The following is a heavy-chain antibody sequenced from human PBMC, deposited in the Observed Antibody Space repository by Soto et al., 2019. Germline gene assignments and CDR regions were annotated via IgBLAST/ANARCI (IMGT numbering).Heavy chain of an antibody. J-gene: IGHJ4*02. D-gene: IGHD5-12*01. V-gene: IGHV4-59*01. CDR2: IYYSGST. CDR1: GGSISSYY. Sequence: PSETLSLTCTVSGGSISSYYWSWIRQPPGKGLEWIGYIYYSGSTNYNPSLKSRVTISVDTSKNQFSLKLSSVTAADTAVYYCAREEDGYNYVGFDYWGQGTLVTVSS. CDR3: AREEDGYNYVGFDY.